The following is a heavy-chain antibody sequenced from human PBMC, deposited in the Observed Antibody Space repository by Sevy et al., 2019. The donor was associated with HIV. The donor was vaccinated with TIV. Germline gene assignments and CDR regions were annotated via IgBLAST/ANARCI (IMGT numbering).Heavy chain of an antibody. CDR2: ISYDGSKK. D-gene: IGHD4-17*01. Sequence: GGSLRLSCAASGFTFSIYAIHWVRQAPGKGLEWVAVISYDGSKKYYVDSVKGRFTSSRDNSKNTLYLQMNSLRPEDTAGYYCARDLPSAVTNPFYCYGMDVWGQGTTVTVSS. CDR3: ARDLPSAVTNPFYCYGMDV. CDR1: GFTFSIYA. V-gene: IGHV3-30*04. J-gene: IGHJ6*02.